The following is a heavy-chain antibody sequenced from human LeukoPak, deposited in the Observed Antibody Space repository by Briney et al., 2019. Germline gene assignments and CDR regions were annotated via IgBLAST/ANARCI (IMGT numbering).Heavy chain of an antibody. V-gene: IGHV4-34*01. CDR2: INHDGST. D-gene: IGHD6-6*01. CDR3: ARGPRRERPRNWFDP. J-gene: IGHJ5*02. Sequence: SETLSLTCAVYGGSYSGYYWNWIRQPPGKGLEWIGEINHDGSTNYNPSLKSRVTISVDTSKNQFSLKVSSVTAADTAVYYCARGPRRERPRNWFDPWGQGTLVTVSS. CDR1: GGSYSGYY.